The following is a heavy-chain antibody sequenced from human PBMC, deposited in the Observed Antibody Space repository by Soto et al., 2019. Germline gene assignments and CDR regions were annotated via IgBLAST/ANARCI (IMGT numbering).Heavy chain of an antibody. CDR1: GGSISSYY. J-gene: IGHJ6*02. CDR3: ARAAYGSGGYYYYYGMEV. D-gene: IGHD3-10*01. Sequence: SETLSLTCTVSGGSISSYYWSWIRQPPGKGLEWIGYIYYSGSTNYNPSLKSRVTISVDTSKNQFSLKLSSVTAADTAVYYCARAAYGSGGYYYYYGMEVWGQGTTVTVSS. CDR2: IYYSGST. V-gene: IGHV4-59*01.